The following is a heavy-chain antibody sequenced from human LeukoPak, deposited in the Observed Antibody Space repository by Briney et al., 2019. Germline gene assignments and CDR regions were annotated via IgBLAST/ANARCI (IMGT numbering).Heavy chain of an antibody. V-gene: IGHV1-46*01. D-gene: IGHD3-10*01. Sequence: GASVKVSCKASGYTFTSYYMHWVRQAPGQGLEWMGIINPSGGSTSYAQKFQGRVTMTRDTSTSTVYMELSSLRSEDTAVYYCARGKGVRPMVRAKYNWFDPWGQGTLVTVSS. CDR3: ARGKGVRPMVRAKYNWFDP. CDR2: INPSGGST. CDR1: GYTFTSYY. J-gene: IGHJ5*02.